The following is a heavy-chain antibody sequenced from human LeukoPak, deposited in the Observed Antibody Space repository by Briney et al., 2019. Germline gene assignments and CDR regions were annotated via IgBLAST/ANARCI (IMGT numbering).Heavy chain of an antibody. Sequence: PSETLSLTCAVYGGSFSGYYWSWIRQPPGKGLEWIGEINHSGSTNYNPSFKSRVTISVDTSKNQFSLKLSSVTAADTAVYYCARAIVGATYGYWGQGTLVTVSS. D-gene: IGHD1-26*01. CDR1: GGSFSGYY. CDR2: INHSGST. J-gene: IGHJ4*02. V-gene: IGHV4-34*01. CDR3: ARAIVGATYGY.